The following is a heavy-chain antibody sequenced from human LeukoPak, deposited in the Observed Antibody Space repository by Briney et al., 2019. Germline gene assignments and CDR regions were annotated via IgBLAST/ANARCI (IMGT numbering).Heavy chain of an antibody. CDR3: ARGLEDIVVVPAAMPGGAFDY. Sequence: SETLSLTCAVYGGSFSGYYWSWIRQPPGKGLEWIGEIKHSGSTNYNPSLKSRVTISVDTSKNQFSLKLSSVTAADTAVYYCARGLEDIVVVPAAMPGGAFDYWGQGTLVTVSS. D-gene: IGHD2-2*01. CDR2: IKHSGST. J-gene: IGHJ4*02. V-gene: IGHV4-34*01. CDR1: GGSFSGYY.